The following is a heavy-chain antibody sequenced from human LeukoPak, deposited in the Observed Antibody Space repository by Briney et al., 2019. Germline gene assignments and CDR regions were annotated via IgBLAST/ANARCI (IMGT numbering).Heavy chain of an antibody. V-gene: IGHV6-1*01. J-gene: IGHJ6*02. CDR1: GDSVSSNSAA. D-gene: IGHD3-10*01. CDR3: AREASPGLYYYYGMDV. CDR2: TYYRSKWYS. Sequence: SQTLSLTCAISGDSVSSNSAAWNWVRQSPSRGLEWLGRTYYRSKWYSDYAVSVKSRITINPDTSKNQFSLQLNSVTPEDTAVYYCAREASPGLYYYYGMDVWGQGTTVTVSS.